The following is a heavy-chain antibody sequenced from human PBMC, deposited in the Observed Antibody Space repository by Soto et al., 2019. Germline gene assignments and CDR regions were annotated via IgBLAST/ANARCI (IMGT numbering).Heavy chain of an antibody. CDR2: INAGNGNT. J-gene: IGHJ4*02. Sequence: ASVKVSCKASGYTFTSYAMHWVRQAPGQRLEWMGWINAGNGNTKDSQKFQGRVTITRDTSASTAYMELSSLRSEDTAVYYCARDPGYSYGYNWGQGTLVTVSS. CDR3: ARDPGYSYGYN. V-gene: IGHV1-3*01. CDR1: GYTFTSYA. D-gene: IGHD5-18*01.